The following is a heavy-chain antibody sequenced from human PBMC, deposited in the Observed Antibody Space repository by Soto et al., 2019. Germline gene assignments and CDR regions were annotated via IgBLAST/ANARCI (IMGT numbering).Heavy chain of an antibody. J-gene: IGHJ4*02. CDR3: ATDWDNSGSSAYERLAH. CDR2: LSGSGGST. Sequence: LRLSCATSGFTFSSYAMSWVRQAPGKWLEWVSALSGSGGSTYYADSVKGRFTISRDNSKNTLYLQMNSLRADYTAVYYCATDWDNSGSSAYERLAHWGQGTLVTVSS. CDR1: GFTFSSYA. V-gene: IGHV3-23*01. D-gene: IGHD3-22*01.